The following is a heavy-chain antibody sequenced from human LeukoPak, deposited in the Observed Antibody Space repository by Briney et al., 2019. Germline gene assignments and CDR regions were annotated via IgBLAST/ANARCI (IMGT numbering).Heavy chain of an antibody. CDR1: GFTFSSYG. V-gene: IGHV3-33*01. D-gene: IGHD3-10*01. J-gene: IGHJ5*02. Sequence: GGSLRLSCAASGFTFSSYGMHWVRQARGKGLEWVAVIWYDGSNKYYADSVKGRFTISRDNSKNTLYLQMNSLRAEDTAVYYCARDRRRDYYGSGTNWFDPWGQETLVTVSS. CDR3: ARDRRRDYYGSGTNWFDP. CDR2: IWYDGSNK.